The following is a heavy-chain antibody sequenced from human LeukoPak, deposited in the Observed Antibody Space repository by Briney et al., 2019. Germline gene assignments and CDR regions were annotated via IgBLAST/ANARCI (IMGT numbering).Heavy chain of an antibody. Sequence: SETLSLTCTVSGGSISSSSSYWTWIRQHPGRGLEWIGYIYYSGSTYYNPSLSSRVTLSLDTSKNQFSLKLSSVTAADTAVYYCARARSSLAEFDYWGQGTLVTVSS. V-gene: IGHV4-31*03. D-gene: IGHD3-3*02. CDR1: GGSISSSSSY. J-gene: IGHJ4*02. CDR2: IYYSGST. CDR3: ARARSSLAEFDY.